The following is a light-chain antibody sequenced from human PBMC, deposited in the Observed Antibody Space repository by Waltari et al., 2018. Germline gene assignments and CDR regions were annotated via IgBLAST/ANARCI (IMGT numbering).Light chain of an antibody. J-gene: IGKJ1*01. V-gene: IGKV1-39*01. CDR2: AAS. CDR1: QDIRGY. Sequence: DIQMTQSPSSLSASVGDRVTITCRPSQDIRGYLNWYQQKPGKAPVLLIYAASTLRSGVPSRFSGSGSVTHFTLTITGLQPADFATYYCQQSYTTPRWTFGQGTKVEIK. CDR3: QQSYTTPRWT.